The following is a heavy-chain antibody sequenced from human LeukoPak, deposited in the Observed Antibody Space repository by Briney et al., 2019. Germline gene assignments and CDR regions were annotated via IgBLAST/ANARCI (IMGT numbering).Heavy chain of an antibody. CDR3: ARSDYYYYYMDV. CDR2: IYYSGST. D-gene: IGHD5-12*01. CDR1: GGSISSYY. Sequence: SETLSLTCTVSGGSISSYYWSWIRQPPGKGLEWIGYIYYSGSTNYNPSLKSRVTISVDTSNNQFSLKLSSVTAADTAVYYCARSDYYYYYMDVWGKGTTVTVSS. J-gene: IGHJ6*03. V-gene: IGHV4-59*01.